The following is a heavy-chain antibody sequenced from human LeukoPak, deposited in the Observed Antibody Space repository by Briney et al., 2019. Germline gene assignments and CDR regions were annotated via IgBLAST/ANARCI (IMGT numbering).Heavy chain of an antibody. CDR1: GDSVSSNSAA. V-gene: IGHV6-1*01. J-gene: IGHJ5*02. CDR2: TYYRSKWYS. Sequence: SQTLSLTCAISGDSVSSNSAAWNWIRQSPSRGLEWLGRTYYRSKWYSDYAISVKSRITINPDTSKNQFSLQLNSVTPEDTAVYYCARGTGESSSTYNWFDPWGQGTLVTVSS. CDR3: ARGTGESSSTYNWFDP. D-gene: IGHD6-13*01.